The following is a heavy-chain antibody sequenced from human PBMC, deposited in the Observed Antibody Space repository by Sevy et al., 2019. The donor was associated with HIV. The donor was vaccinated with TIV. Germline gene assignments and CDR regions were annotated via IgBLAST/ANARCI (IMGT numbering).Heavy chain of an antibody. Sequence: SETLSLTCTVSGDSISNYYGSWIRQPPGKGLEWIGYIYNSGSTNYNPSLKSRVTISVDTSKNQFSLKLSSVTAADTAVYYCASVVVVPAAKYFYFYYRDVWGKGTTVTVSS. CDR3: ASVVVVPAAKYFYFYYRDV. CDR1: GDSISNYY. CDR2: IYNSGST. J-gene: IGHJ6*03. V-gene: IGHV4-59*01. D-gene: IGHD2-2*01.